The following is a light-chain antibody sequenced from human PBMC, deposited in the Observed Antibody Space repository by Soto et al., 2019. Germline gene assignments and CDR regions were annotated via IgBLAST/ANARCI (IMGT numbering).Light chain of an antibody. V-gene: IGLV2-14*01. J-gene: IGLJ3*02. CDR3: TSYTTSSAHWV. CDR1: SSDVGYYNY. Sequence: QSALTQPASVSGSPGQSITISCTGTSSDVGYYNYVSWYQQHPGKAPKLMIYEVSNRPSGVSNRFSGSKSGNTASLTISGLHAEDEADYYCTSYTTSSAHWVFGGGTQLAVL. CDR2: EVS.